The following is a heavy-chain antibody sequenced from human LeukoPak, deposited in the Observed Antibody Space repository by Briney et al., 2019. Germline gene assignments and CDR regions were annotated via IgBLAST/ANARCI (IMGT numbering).Heavy chain of an antibody. J-gene: IGHJ4*02. Sequence: ASVEVSCKASGYTFTDYYIHWLRQAPGQGLEWMGWIYPNNGDTNYAQKFQGSVTMTRDTSINTAYMELSSLTSDDTAVYYCARDGVGTYDYWGQGTLVTVSS. CDR2: IYPNNGDT. CDR1: GYTFTDYY. V-gene: IGHV1-2*02. CDR3: ARDGVGTYDY. D-gene: IGHD1-26*01.